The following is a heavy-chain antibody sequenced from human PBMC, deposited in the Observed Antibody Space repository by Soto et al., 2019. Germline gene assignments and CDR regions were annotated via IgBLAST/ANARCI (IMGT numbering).Heavy chain of an antibody. V-gene: IGHV3-15*01. D-gene: IGHD1-20*01. Sequence: EVQLVESGGGLVKPGGSLRLSCAASGLTFSTIWMSWVRQDPGKGLEWVGRIRSKADGGTTDFAAPVKGRFTISRDDSKYTVYLQMDSLKTEDTPVYYCSSYNQYDAFHFWGQGTMVTVSS. CDR1: GLTFSTIW. CDR2: IRSKADGGTT. CDR3: SSYNQYDAFHF. J-gene: IGHJ3*01.